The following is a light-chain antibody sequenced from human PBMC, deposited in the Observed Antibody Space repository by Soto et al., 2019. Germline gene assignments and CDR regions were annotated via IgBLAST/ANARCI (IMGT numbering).Light chain of an antibody. J-gene: IGKJ1*01. CDR1: QDIGTY. Sequence: AIQMTQSPSSFSASTGDRVSITCRATQDIGTYLAWYQQIPGKAPKLLIYDASTLQTGVPSRFSGSGSGTDFTLTISYLQSEDFGTYYCQQFYNYPRTFGQGTKV. CDR3: QQFYNYPRT. V-gene: IGKV1-8*01. CDR2: DAS.